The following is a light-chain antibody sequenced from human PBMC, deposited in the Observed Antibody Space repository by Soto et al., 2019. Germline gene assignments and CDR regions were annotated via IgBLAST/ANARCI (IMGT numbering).Light chain of an antibody. V-gene: IGKV3-20*01. J-gene: IGKJ5*01. CDR3: QQYGSSPIT. Sequence: EIVLTQSPGTLSLSPGERATLSCRASQSVSSSYLAWFQQKPGQAPRRLIYGASSRATGIPDRFSGSGSGTDFTLTISRLEPEDFAVYYCQQYGSSPITFGQGTRLEMK. CDR2: GAS. CDR1: QSVSSSY.